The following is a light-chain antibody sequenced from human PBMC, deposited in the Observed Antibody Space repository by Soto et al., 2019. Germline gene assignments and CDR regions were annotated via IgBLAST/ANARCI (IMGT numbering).Light chain of an antibody. Sequence: DIVMTQSPLSLPVTPGEPASISCRSSQSLLYLNGYNYLDWYLQRPGQSPQLLIYLGSNRASGVPDRFSGSGSGTDFILKISRVEAEDVGVYYCMQALQTPYTFGQGTKPEIK. CDR2: LGS. CDR3: MQALQTPYT. J-gene: IGKJ2*01. V-gene: IGKV2-28*01. CDR1: QSLLYLNGYNY.